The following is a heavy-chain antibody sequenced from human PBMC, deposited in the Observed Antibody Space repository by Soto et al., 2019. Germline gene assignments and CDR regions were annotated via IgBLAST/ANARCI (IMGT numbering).Heavy chain of an antibody. CDR1: GGSISSGGYY. CDR2: IYYSGST. Sequence: SETLSLTCTVSGGSISSGGYYWSWIRQHPGKGLEWIGYIYYSGSTYYNPSLKSRVTISVDTSKNQFSLKLSSVTAADTAVYYCARGSHFSFDYWGQGTLVTVSS. J-gene: IGHJ4*02. V-gene: IGHV4-31*03. D-gene: IGHD3-3*02. CDR3: ARGSHFSFDY.